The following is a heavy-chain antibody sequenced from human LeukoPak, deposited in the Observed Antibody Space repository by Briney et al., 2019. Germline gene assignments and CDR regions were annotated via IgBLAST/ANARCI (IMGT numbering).Heavy chain of an antibody. Sequence: SETLSLTCTVSGGSISSGSYYWSWIRQPAGKGLEWIGRIYSSGSTNYNPSLKSRVTISVDTSKNQFSLKLSSVTAADTAVYYCARETYYDFWSGQKGFDYWGQGTLVTVPS. CDR3: ARETYYDFWSGQKGFDY. V-gene: IGHV4-61*02. CDR1: GGSISSGSYY. CDR2: IYSSGST. J-gene: IGHJ4*02. D-gene: IGHD3-3*01.